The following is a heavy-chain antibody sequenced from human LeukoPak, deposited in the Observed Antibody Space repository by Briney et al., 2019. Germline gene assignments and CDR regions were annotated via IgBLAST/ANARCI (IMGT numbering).Heavy chain of an antibody. CDR2: IYYSGTT. Sequence: PSETLSLTCNVSAGSISNHYWRWIRQPPGKGLEWIGYIYYSGTTNYTPSLKSRVTMSVDTSRNQFSLKLTSVIAADTAIYFCARGGGGIAADYWGPGALVTVSS. J-gene: IGHJ4*02. CDR3: ARGGGGIAADY. CDR1: AGSISNHY. V-gene: IGHV4-59*11. D-gene: IGHD6-25*01.